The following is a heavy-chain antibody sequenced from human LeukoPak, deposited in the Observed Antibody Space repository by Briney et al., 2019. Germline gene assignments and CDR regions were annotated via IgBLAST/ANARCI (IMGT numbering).Heavy chain of an antibody. D-gene: IGHD4-11*01. J-gene: IGHJ5*01. V-gene: IGHV3-11*01. Sequence: GGSMRLSCAASGFTFSDYYMTWIRQAPGKGMEWVSYISSSGSTIYYADSVKGRFIISRDNAKHSLYLQMNSLRGEDTAVYYRARGAFSNPRRCFDSWGQGTLVTVSS. CDR3: ARGAFSNPRRCFDS. CDR2: ISSSGSTI. CDR1: GFTFSDYY.